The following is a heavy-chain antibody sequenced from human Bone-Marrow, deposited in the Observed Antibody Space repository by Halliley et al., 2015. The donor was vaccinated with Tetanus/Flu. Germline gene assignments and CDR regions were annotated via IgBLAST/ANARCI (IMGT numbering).Heavy chain of an antibody. J-gene: IGHJ6*02. D-gene: IGHD5-18*01. V-gene: IGHV4-31*03. CDR2: IYDRGGP. CDR1: GGSISSGVYY. CDR3: ASSGKAMADYYYYGMDV. Sequence: TLSLTCSVSGGSISSGVYYWTWIRQHPGKRLEWIGFIYDRGGPYYNPSLKSRVTILVDTSKNQLSLQLTSVTAAATAVYYCASSGKAMADYYYYGMDVWGQGTTVTVSS.